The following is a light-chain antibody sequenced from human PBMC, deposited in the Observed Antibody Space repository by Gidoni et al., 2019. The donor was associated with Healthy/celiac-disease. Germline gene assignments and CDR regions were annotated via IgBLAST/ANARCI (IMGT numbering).Light chain of an antibody. J-gene: IGKJ1*01. CDR3: QQYGSSPRT. CDR1: QSVSSSY. Sequence: ELVFPPSPGTLSLSPGERATLSCRASQSVSSSYLAWYQQKPGQAPRLLIYGASSRATGIPDRFSGSGSGTDFTLTISRLEPEDFAVYYCQQYGSSPRTFGQGTKVEIK. V-gene: IGKV3-20*01. CDR2: GAS.